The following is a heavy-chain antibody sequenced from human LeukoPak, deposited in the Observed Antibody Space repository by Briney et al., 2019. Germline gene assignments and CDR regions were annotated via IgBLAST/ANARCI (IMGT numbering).Heavy chain of an antibody. CDR2: INANNGGT. Sequence: ASVEVSCKASGYTFSGYYMHWVRQAPGQGLEWMGWINANNGGTNYAQKFQGRVTMTRDTSISTAYMELSRLTSDDTAVYYCARDGSGSPYDAFDIWGEGKMVTVSS. CDR1: GYTFSGYY. V-gene: IGHV1-2*02. D-gene: IGHD3-10*01. CDR3: ARDGSGSPYDAFDI. J-gene: IGHJ3*02.